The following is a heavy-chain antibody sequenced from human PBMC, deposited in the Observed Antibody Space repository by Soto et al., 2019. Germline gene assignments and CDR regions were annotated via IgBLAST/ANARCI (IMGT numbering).Heavy chain of an antibody. CDR3: ARTSAGGKYYYGMEV. J-gene: IGHJ6*02. CDR1: VYSFTSSW. Sequence: GAALKISGEGSVYSFTSSWFCSVRQMPRKGLEWMGIIYPGDSDTRYSPSFQGQVTISADKSISTAYLQWSSLKASDTAMYYCARTSAGGKYYYGMEVWGQGTTVTVSS. D-gene: IGHD6-13*01. V-gene: IGHV5-51*01. CDR2: IYPGDSDT.